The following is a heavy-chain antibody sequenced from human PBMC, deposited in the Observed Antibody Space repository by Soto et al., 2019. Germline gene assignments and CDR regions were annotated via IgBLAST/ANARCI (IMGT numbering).Heavy chain of an antibody. J-gene: IGHJ6*02. V-gene: IGHV1-69*01. CDR3: ARALLTTYYDFWTGYHRLCYYGIDV. Sequence: QVQLVQSGAEVKKPGSSVKVYCKASGGTFSSYAISWVRQAPGQGLEWMGGIIPIFGTANYAQKFQGRVTITADESTSTAYMELSSLRSEDTAVYYCARALLTTYYDFWTGYHRLCYYGIDVWGQGTTVTVSS. CDR2: IIPIFGTA. CDR1: GGTFSSYA. D-gene: IGHD3-3*01.